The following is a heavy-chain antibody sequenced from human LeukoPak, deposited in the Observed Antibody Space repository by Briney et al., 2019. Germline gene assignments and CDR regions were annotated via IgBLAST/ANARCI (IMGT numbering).Heavy chain of an antibody. J-gene: IGHJ4*02. CDR1: GYSISSGYY. CDR2: IYHSGST. V-gene: IGHV4-38-2*02. Sequence: PSETLSLTCTVSGYSISSGYYWGWIRQPPGKGLEWIGSIYHSGSTYYNPSLKSRVTISVDTSKNQFSLKLSSVTAADTAVYYCAKDVEGYGVNFDYWGQGTLVTVSS. D-gene: IGHD4-17*01. CDR3: AKDVEGYGVNFDY.